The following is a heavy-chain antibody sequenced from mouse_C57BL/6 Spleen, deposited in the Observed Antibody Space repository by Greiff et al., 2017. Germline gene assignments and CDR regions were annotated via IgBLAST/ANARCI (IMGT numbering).Heavy chain of an antibody. J-gene: IGHJ2*01. CDR2: IDPEDGET. Sequence: EVKLQQSGAELVKPGASVKLSCTASGFNIKDYYMHWVKQRTEQGLEWIGRIDPEDGETKYAQKFQGKATITADTASNTAYLQLSSLTSSVTAVYYWARGFYGDYWGQGTTLTVSS. CDR1: GFNIKDYY. CDR3: ARGFYGDY. D-gene: IGHD1-1*01. V-gene: IGHV14-2*01.